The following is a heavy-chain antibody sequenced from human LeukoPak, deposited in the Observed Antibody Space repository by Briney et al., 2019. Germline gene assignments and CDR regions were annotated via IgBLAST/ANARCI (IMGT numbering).Heavy chain of an antibody. Sequence: ASMKVSCKASGYTFTGYRLHWVRQAPGQGLEWMGWVTPNTGGTFYAQKFQGRVTMTRDTSISTAYMELSRLRSDDTAVYYCARETVVTQGSYYFDYWGQGTLVTVSS. CDR2: VTPNTGGT. CDR1: GYTFTGYR. J-gene: IGHJ4*02. D-gene: IGHD4-23*01. V-gene: IGHV1-2*02. CDR3: ARETVVTQGSYYFDY.